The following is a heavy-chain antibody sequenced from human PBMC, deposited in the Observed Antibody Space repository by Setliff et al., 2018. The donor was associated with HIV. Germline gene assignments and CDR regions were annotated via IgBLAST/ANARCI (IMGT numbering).Heavy chain of an antibody. Sequence: SETLSLTCTVSGGSISRSDYYWGWIRQPPGKGLEWIGSFYDGGSTYYNPSLKSRVTISIDTSKNQFSLNLSSLTAADTAVYYCGRGSRITIFGVVKGTNWFDPWGQGTLVTVSS. V-gene: IGHV4-39*01. CDR3: GRGSRITIFGVVKGTNWFDP. CDR2: FYDGGST. J-gene: IGHJ5*02. CDR1: GGSISRSDYY. D-gene: IGHD3-3*01.